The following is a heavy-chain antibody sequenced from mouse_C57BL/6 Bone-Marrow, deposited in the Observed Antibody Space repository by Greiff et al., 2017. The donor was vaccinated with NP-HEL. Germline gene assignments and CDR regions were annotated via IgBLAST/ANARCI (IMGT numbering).Heavy chain of an antibody. D-gene: IGHD1-1*01. Sequence: QVQLQQPGAELVKPGASVKLSCKASGYTFTSYWMQWVKQRPGQGLEWIGEIDPSDSYTNYNQKFKGKATLTVDTSSSTAYMQLSSLTSEDSAVYYCARSVLITTVVADAMDYWGQGTSVTVSS. CDR1: GYTFTSYW. CDR3: ARSVLITTVVADAMDY. J-gene: IGHJ4*01. V-gene: IGHV1-50*01. CDR2: IDPSDSYT.